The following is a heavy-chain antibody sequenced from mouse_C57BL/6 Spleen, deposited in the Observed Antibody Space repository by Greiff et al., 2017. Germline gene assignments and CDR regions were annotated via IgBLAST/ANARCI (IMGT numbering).Heavy chain of an antibody. Sequence: QVQLQQPGAELVRPGSSVTLSCKASGYTFTSYWMHWVKQRPIQGLEWIGNIDPSDSETHYNQKFKDKATLTVDKSSSTAYMQLSSLTSEDSAVYYCARRWDYLYFDVWGTGTTVTVSS. J-gene: IGHJ1*03. CDR1: GYTFTSYW. D-gene: IGHD2-3*01. CDR2: IDPSDSET. CDR3: ARRWDYLYFDV. V-gene: IGHV1-52*01.